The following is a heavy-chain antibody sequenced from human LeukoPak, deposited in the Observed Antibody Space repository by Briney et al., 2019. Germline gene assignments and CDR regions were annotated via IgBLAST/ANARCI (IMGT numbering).Heavy chain of an antibody. V-gene: IGHV4-59*01. CDR2: IDHTGST. J-gene: IGHJ6*03. CDR1: GDSITIYY. CDR3: ARGRVSSSVYYSTYYYYFYMDV. D-gene: IGHD4-11*01. Sequence: SETLSLTYTVSGDSITIYYWSWIRQPPGKGLEWIGYIDHTGSTNYNPSLNSRVTISRDTSKNDFSLKLSSVTATDTAVYFCARGRVSSSVYYSTYYYYFYMDVWGKGTTVTVSS.